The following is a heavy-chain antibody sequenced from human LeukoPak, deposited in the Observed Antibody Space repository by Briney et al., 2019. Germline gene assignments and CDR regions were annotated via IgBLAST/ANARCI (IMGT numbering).Heavy chain of an antibody. J-gene: IGHJ4*02. CDR3: AKVSGNDDYGGNVLDY. CDR2: ISGSGGST. CDR1: GFTFSSYA. V-gene: IGHV3-23*01. Sequence: GGSLRLSCAASGFTFSSYAMSWVRQAPGKGLDWVSAISGSGGSTYYADSVKGRFTISRDNSKNTLYLQMNSLRAEDTAVYYCAKVSGNDDYGGNVLDYWGQGTLVTVSS. D-gene: IGHD4-23*01.